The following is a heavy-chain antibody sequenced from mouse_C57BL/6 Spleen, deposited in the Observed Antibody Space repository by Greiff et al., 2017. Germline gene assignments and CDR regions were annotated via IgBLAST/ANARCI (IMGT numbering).Heavy chain of an antibody. J-gene: IGHJ2*01. CDR2: ISDGGSYT. CDR3: AREGNWEYYFDY. CDR1: GFTFSSYA. V-gene: IGHV5-4*01. D-gene: IGHD4-1*01. Sequence: DVHLVESGGGLVKPGGSLKLSCAASGFTFSSYAMSWVRQTPEKRLEWVATISDGGSYTYYPDNVKGRFTISRDNAKNNLYLQMSHLKSEDTAMYYCAREGNWEYYFDYWGQGTTLTVSS.